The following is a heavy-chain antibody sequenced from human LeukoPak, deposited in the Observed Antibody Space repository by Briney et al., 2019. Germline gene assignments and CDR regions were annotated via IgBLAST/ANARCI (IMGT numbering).Heavy chain of an antibody. CDR3: ARTIAAASFEYFDY. J-gene: IGHJ4*02. CDR2: IYHSGST. V-gene: IGHV4-38-2*02. Sequence: SETLSLTCTVSGYSISSGYYWGWIRQPPGKGLEWIGSIYHSGSTYYNPSLKSRVTISVDTSKNQFSLKLSSVTAADTAVYYCARTIAAASFEYFDYWGQGTLVTVSS. D-gene: IGHD6-13*01. CDR1: GYSISSGYY.